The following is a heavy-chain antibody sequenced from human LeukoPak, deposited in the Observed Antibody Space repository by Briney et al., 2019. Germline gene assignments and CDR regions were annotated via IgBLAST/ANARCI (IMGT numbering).Heavy chain of an antibody. CDR2: ISYSGSA. CDR1: GGSISSSSYY. D-gene: IGHD1-26*01. V-gene: IGHV4-39*01. J-gene: IGHJ2*01. CDR3: ARLGGTYLSYWFFDL. Sequence: SGTLSLTCTVSGGSISSSSYYWGWLRQPPGKGLEWIGTISYSGSAYYNPSLKSRVTISVDTSKNQFSLKLSSVTAADTAVYYCARLGGTYLSYWFFDLWGRGTLVTVPS.